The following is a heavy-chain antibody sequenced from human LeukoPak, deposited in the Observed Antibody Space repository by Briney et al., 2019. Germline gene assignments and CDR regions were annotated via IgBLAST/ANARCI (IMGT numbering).Heavy chain of an antibody. CDR3: AKDHAVVVPATSNFDY. J-gene: IGHJ4*02. CDR1: GLTFSSYA. V-gene: IGHV3-23*01. CDR2: ISGSGGST. D-gene: IGHD2-2*01. Sequence: PGGSLRLSCAASGLTFSSYAMSWVRQAPGKGLEWVSSISGSGGSTYYADSVKGRFTISRDNSKNTLYLQMNSLRAEDTAEYYCAKDHAVVVPATSNFDYWGQGTLVTVSS.